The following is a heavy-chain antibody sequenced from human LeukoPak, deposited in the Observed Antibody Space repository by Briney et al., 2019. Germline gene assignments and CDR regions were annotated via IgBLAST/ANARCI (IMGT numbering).Heavy chain of an antibody. V-gene: IGHV1-8*01. Sequence: ASVKVSCKASGYTFTSYDINWVRQATGQGLEWMGWMNPNSGNTGYAQKFQGRVTMTRNTSISTAYMELSSLRSEDTAVYYCARDRTGQQLISRKEYYYMDVWGKGTTVTISS. J-gene: IGHJ6*03. CDR3: ARDRTGQQLISRKEYYYMDV. CDR1: GYTFTSYD. D-gene: IGHD4-11*01. CDR2: MNPNSGNT.